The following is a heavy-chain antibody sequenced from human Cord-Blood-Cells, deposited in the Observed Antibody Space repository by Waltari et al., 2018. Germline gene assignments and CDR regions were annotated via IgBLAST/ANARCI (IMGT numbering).Heavy chain of an antibody. D-gene: IGHD2-2*01. Sequence: QVQLQESGPGLVKPSETLSLTCTVSGYSISSGYYWGWIRQPPGKGLEWIGSIYHSGSTNYNPSLKSRVTISVDTSKNQSSLKLSSVTAADTAVYYCASGVVVPANYWFDPWGQGTLVTVSS. CDR3: ASGVVVPANYWFDP. V-gene: IGHV4-38-2*02. CDR2: IYHSGST. J-gene: IGHJ5*02. CDR1: GYSISSGYY.